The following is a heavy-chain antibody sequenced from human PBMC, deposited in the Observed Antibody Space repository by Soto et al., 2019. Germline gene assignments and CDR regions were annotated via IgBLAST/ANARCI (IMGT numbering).Heavy chain of an antibody. CDR3: IREDLGLGIDY. J-gene: IGHJ4*02. D-gene: IGHD1-26*01. V-gene: IGHV3-74*01. CDR2: IDGDGSST. Sequence: EVQLVESGGGLVQPGGSLRLSCAASGFTFSSYWMHWVRQTPEKGLVWVSHIDGDGSSTTYADSVKGRFTIARDNAKTTQDLQLICLGYEDTAVYYCIREDLGLGIDYRGLGTQVNVSS. CDR1: GFTFSSYW.